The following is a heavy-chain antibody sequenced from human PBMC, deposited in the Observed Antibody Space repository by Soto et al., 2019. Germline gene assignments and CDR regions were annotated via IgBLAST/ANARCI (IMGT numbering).Heavy chain of an antibody. V-gene: IGHV1-69*05. Sequence: ASVKVSCKASGGTFSSYAISWVRQAPGQGLEWMGGIIPICGTANYAQKFQGRVTMTRDESTSTAYMELSRLRSDDTAVYYCAREGDCSSTSCSYGMDVWGQGTTVTVSS. J-gene: IGHJ6*02. CDR3: AREGDCSSTSCSYGMDV. D-gene: IGHD2-2*01. CDR1: GGTFSSYA. CDR2: IIPICGTA.